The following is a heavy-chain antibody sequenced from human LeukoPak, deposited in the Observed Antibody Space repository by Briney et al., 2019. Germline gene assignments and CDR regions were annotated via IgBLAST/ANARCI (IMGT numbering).Heavy chain of an antibody. Sequence: SETLSLTCAVYGGSFSGYYWSWIRQPPGKGLEWIGEINHSGSTNYNPSLKSRVTISVDTSKNQFSLKLSSVTAADTAVYYCARRAYSGYDLGAYYYFYMDVWGKGTTVTVSS. J-gene: IGHJ6*03. D-gene: IGHD5-12*01. CDR2: INHSGST. V-gene: IGHV4-34*01. CDR3: ARRAYSGYDLGAYYYFYMDV. CDR1: GGSFSGYY.